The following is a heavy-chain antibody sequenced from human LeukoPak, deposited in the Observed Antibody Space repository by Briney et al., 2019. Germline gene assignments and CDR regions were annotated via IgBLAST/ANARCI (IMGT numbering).Heavy chain of an antibody. D-gene: IGHD2-2*01. V-gene: IGHV4-4*07. CDR2: IYHSGST. CDR3: ARDSYCSTTSCYDALEI. CDR1: GGSIRDYY. J-gene: IGHJ3*02. Sequence: PSETLSLTCTVSGGSIRDYYWSWIRQPAGQGLEWIGRIYHSGSTNYNPSLKSRVTMSVDTSKNQFSLKMTSVTAADTAVYYCARDSYCSTTSCYDALEIWGQGTMVTVSS.